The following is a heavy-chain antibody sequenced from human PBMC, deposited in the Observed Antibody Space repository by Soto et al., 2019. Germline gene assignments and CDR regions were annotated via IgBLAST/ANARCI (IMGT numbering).Heavy chain of an antibody. CDR3: AHLTFPSGSQLRPDY. V-gene: IGHV1-69*10. CDR1: GGTFSSYA. D-gene: IGHD1-26*01. J-gene: IGHJ4*02. CDR2: IIPIFGIA. Sequence: SVKVSCKASGGTFSSYAISWVRQAPGQGLEWMGGIIPIFGIANYAQKFQGRVTITADKSTSTAYMELSSLRSEDTAVYYCAHLTFPSGSQLRPDYWGQGTLVTVSS.